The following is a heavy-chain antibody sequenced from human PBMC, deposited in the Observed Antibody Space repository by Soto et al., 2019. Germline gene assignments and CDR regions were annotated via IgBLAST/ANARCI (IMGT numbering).Heavy chain of an antibody. J-gene: IGHJ4*02. CDR2: IYYSGSS. Sequence: TLSLTCTVSGGSMSSGDHYWSWIRQPPGKGLEWIGYIYYSGSSYYNTSLKSRVTTSVDTSKNQFSMKLSSVTAADTAVYYCARGTKIILIPRYQYYSFQDWGQGTLVTVSS. CDR3: ARGTKIILIPRYQYYSFQD. V-gene: IGHV4-30-4*01. CDR1: GGSMSSGDHY. D-gene: IGHD2-15*01.